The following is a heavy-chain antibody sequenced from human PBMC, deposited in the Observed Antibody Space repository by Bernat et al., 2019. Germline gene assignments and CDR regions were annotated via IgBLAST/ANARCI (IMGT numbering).Heavy chain of an antibody. V-gene: IGHV3-23*01. D-gene: IGHD2-2*01. CDR3: TKDRYCTSIRCPFDY. CDR2: IGASGGST. J-gene: IGHJ4*02. CDR1: GFTFSSYA. Sequence: EVQLLESGGGLVQPGGSLRLSCAASGFTFSSYAMTWVRQAPGKGLEWVSGIGASGGSTYYADSLKGRLTISRDNSKNTLYLQMNSLRPEDTAVYYCTKDRYCTSIRCPFDYWGQGTLVTVS.